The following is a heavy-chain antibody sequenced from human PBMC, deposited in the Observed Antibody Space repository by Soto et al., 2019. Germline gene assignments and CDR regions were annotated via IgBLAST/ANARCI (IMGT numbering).Heavy chain of an antibody. CDR2: IYYSGST. J-gene: IGHJ5*02. V-gene: IGHV4-59*01. CDR3: ARGDSSSSDWFDP. Sequence: SETLSLTCTVSGGSISSYYWSWIRQPPGKGLEWIGYIYYSGSTNYNPSLKSRVTISVDTSKNQFSLKLSSVTAADTAVYYCARGDSSSSDWFDPWGQGTLVTSPQ. D-gene: IGHD6-13*01. CDR1: GGSISSYY.